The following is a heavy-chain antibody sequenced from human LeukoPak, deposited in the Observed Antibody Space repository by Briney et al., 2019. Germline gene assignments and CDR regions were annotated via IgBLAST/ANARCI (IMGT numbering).Heavy chain of an antibody. V-gene: IGHV3-74*01. J-gene: IGHJ4*02. Sequence: GGSLRLSCAASGFTFSSYWMHWVRHSPGKGLVWVSRINSDGSSTSYADSVKGRVTISRDNAKNTLYLQMNSLRAEDTAVYYCARDGDSSGYYVNFDYWGQGTPVTVSS. CDR3: ARDGDSSGYYVNFDY. CDR2: INSDGSST. D-gene: IGHD3-22*01. CDR1: GFTFSSYW.